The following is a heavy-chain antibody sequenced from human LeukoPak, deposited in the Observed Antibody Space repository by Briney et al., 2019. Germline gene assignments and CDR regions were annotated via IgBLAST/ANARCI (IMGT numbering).Heavy chain of an antibody. CDR3: ARDGGSGYYDF. J-gene: IGHJ4*02. CDR1: GGSISSYY. D-gene: IGHD3-22*01. CDR2: IYYSGST. V-gene: IGHV4-59*01. Sequence: SETLSLTCTVSGGSISSYYWSWIRQPPGKGLEWIGYIYYSGSTNYNPSLKSRVTISVDTSKNQFSLKLSSVTAADTAVYFCARDGGSGYYDFWGQGTLVTVSS.